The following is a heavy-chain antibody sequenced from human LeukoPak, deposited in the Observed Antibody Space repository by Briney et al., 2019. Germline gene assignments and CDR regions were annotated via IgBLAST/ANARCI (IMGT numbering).Heavy chain of an antibody. Sequence: GGSPRLSCAASGFTFSGSAMHWVRQAPGKGLEWVAFIRYDGSDKYYADSVKGRFTISRDNSKKTLYMQMNSLRPEDTAVYYCARGGGSSWYDDAFDIWGQGTMVTVSS. CDR2: IRYDGSDK. CDR1: GFTFSGSA. CDR3: ARGGGSSWYDDAFDI. V-gene: IGHV3-30*02. J-gene: IGHJ3*02. D-gene: IGHD6-13*01.